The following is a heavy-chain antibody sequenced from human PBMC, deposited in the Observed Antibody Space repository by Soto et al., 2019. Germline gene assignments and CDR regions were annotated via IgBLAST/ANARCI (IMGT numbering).Heavy chain of an antibody. CDR2: IDPSDSCT. D-gene: IGHD3-22*01. CDR1: GYSFTSYW. V-gene: IGHV5-10-1*01. Sequence: PGESLKISCKGSGYSFTSYWISWVRQMPGKGLEWMGRIDPSDSCTNYSPSFQGHVTISADKSISTAYLQWSSLKASDTAMYYCARHQSDYDSSGYYWPFDYWGQGTLVTVSS. CDR3: ARHQSDYDSSGYYWPFDY. J-gene: IGHJ4*02.